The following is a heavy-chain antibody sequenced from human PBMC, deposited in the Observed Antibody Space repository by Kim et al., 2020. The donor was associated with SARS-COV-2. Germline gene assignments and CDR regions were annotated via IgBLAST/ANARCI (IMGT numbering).Heavy chain of an antibody. V-gene: IGHV3-30*04. CDR2: ISYDGSNK. CDR1: GFTFSSYA. Sequence: GRSLRLSCAASGFTFSSYAMHWVRQAPGKGLEWVAVISYDGSNKYYVDSVKGRFTISRDNSKNTLYLQMNSLRAEDTAVYYCARDRRETSYCGGDCYSDGMDVWGQGTTVTVSS. D-gene: IGHD2-21*01. J-gene: IGHJ6*02. CDR3: ARDRRETSYCGGDCYSDGMDV.